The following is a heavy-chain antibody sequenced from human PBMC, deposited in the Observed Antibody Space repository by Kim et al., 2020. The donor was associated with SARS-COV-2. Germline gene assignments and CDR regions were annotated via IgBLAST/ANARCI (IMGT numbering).Heavy chain of an antibody. CDR2: ISGDGGST. V-gene: IGHV3-43*02. Sequence: GGSLRLSCAASGFTFVDYAMHWVRQAPGKGLEWVSLISGDGGSTYYADSVKGRFTISRDNTKNSLYLQMNSLRTEDTALYYCAKDITDLPYLYNFDYWCQGSLVTVPS. J-gene: IGHJ4*02. CDR3: AKDITDLPYLYNFDY. D-gene: IGHD1-1*01. CDR1: GFTFVDYA.